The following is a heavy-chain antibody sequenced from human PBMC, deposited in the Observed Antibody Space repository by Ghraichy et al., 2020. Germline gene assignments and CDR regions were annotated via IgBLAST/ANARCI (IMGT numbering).Heavy chain of an antibody. CDR3: ARLDLLGGGSFDI. J-gene: IGHJ3*02. D-gene: IGHD3-16*01. Sequence: ASVKVSCKASGYTFTNYPIHWVRQAPGQRLEWMAWINAVNGNTKYSQKFQDRVTITRDTSASAAYMELSSLTFEDTAVYYCARLDLLGGGSFDIWGQGTVVTVSS. CDR1: GYTFTNYP. V-gene: IGHV1-3*01. CDR2: INAVNGNT.